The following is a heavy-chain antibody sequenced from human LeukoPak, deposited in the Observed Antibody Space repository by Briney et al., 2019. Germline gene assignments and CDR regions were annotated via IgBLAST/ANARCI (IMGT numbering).Heavy chain of an antibody. CDR3: ARVGGTNYYYYGMDV. J-gene: IGHJ6*02. Sequence: SETLSLTCAVYGGSFSGYYWSWIRQPPGKGLEWIGEINHSGSTNYNPSLKSRVTISVDTSKNQFSLKLSSVTAADMAVYYCARVGGTNYYYYGMDVWGQGTTVTVSS. D-gene: IGHD3-10*01. CDR1: GGSFSGYY. V-gene: IGHV4-34*01. CDR2: INHSGST.